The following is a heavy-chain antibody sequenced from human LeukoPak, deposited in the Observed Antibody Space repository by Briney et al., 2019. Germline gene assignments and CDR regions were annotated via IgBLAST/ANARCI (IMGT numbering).Heavy chain of an antibody. D-gene: IGHD4/OR15-4a*01. CDR2: IYHSGST. CDR3: ARVLTGPRGWFDP. J-gene: IGHJ5*02. Sequence: PSGTLSLTCGVSGYSISSGYYWGWIRQPPGKGLECIGTIYHSGSTYYNPSLKSRVTISVDTSKNQFSLKLSSLTAADTAVYYCARVLTGPRGWFDPWGQGTLVTVSS. V-gene: IGHV4-38-2*01. CDR1: GYSISSGYY.